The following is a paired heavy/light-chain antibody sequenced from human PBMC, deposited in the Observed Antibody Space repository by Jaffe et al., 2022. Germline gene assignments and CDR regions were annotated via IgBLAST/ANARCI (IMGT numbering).Heavy chain of an antibody. CDR3: ARLNGVVTAIPYYFDY. D-gene: IGHD2-21*02. Sequence: QVQLQESGPGLVKPSGTLSLTCAVSGGSISSSNWWSWIRQPPGKGLEWIGEIYHSGSTNYNPSLKSRVTISVDKSKNQFSLKLSSVTAADTAVYYCARLNGVVTAIPYYFDYWGQGTLVTVSS. CDR2: IYHSGST. CDR1: GGSISSSNW. J-gene: IGHJ4*02. V-gene: IGHV4-4*02.
Light chain of an antibody. V-gene: IGKV1-13*02. CDR1: QGISSA. Sequence: AIQLTQSPSSLSASVGDRVTITCRASQGISSALAWYQQKPGKAPKLLIYDASSLESGVPSRFSGSGSGTDFTLTISSLQPEDFATYYCQQFNSYSLTFGGGTKVEIK. J-gene: IGKJ4*01. CDR3: QQFNSYSLT. CDR2: DAS.